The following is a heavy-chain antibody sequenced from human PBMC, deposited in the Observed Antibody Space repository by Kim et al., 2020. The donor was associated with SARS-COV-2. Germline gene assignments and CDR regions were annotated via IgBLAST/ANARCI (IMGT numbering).Heavy chain of an antibody. CDR3: VRHRXXXNDNWFDP. CDR1: GYTFTAYD. Sequence: ASVKVSCKASGYTFTAYDINWVRQATGQGLEWMGWMNPKSGNTGYAQKFQGRVTXPXGTSISTAYXXLSSLRSEDTAVYFCVRHRXXXNDNWFDPWGQGTXVTVSS. J-gene: IGHJ5*02. D-gene: IGHD1-1*01. V-gene: IGHV1-8*02. CDR2: MNPKSGNT.